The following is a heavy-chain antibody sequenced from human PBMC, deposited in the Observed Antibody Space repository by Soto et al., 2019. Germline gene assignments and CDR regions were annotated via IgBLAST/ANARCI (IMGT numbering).Heavy chain of an antibody. V-gene: IGHV4-59*08. J-gene: IGHJ4*02. CDR3: ARTSIDTTGTTTFDY. CDR1: GGSISRYY. D-gene: IGHD1-1*01. Sequence: PSETLSRTCTVSGGSISRYYWSWIRQPPGKGLEWIGYIYYSGSTNYNPSLKSRVTISVDTSKNQFSLKLSSVTAADTAVYYCARTSIDTTGTTTFDYWGQGTLVTVSS. CDR2: IYYSGST.